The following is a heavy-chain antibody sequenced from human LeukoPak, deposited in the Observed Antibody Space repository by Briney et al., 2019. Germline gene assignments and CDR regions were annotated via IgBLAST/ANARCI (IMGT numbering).Heavy chain of an antibody. CDR3: ARTNDDPHIQPFDY. CDR1: GGSISSNDYY. D-gene: IGHD1-1*01. J-gene: IGHJ4*02. Sequence: SQTLSLTCTVSGGSISSNDYYWSWIRQPAGKGLEWIGRIYTSGSTNYTPSLKSRVTISVDTSKNQFSLKLSSVTAADTAVYYCARTNDDPHIQPFDYWGQGTLVTVSS. V-gene: IGHV4-61*02. CDR2: IYTSGST.